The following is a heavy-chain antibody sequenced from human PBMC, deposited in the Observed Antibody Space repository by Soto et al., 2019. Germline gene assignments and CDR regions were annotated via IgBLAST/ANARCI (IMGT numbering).Heavy chain of an antibody. CDR1: GFTFSSYA. V-gene: IGHV3-23*01. Sequence: GGFLRLSCAASGFTFSSYAMSWVLQAPGKGLEWVSAISGSGGSTYYADSVKGRFTISRDNSKNTLYLQMNSLRAEDTAVYYCATRRGVLRFLEWSNLWGQGTLVTVSS. CDR2: ISGSGGST. CDR3: ATRRGVLRFLEWSNL. J-gene: IGHJ5*02. D-gene: IGHD3-3*01.